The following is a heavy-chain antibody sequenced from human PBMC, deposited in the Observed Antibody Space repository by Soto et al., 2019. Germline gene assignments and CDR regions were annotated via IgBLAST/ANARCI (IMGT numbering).Heavy chain of an antibody. CDR1: GFTFSSYA. D-gene: IGHD5-12*01. V-gene: IGHV3-30-3*01. CDR3: AKDWGAYSGYDPLRGYFDY. CDR2: ISYDGSNK. Sequence: QVQLVESGGGVVQPGRSLRLSCAASGFTFSSYAMHWVRQAPGKGLEWVAVISYDGSNKYYADSVKGRFTISRDNSKNTLYLQMNSLRAEDTAVYYCAKDWGAYSGYDPLRGYFDYWGQGTLVTVSS. J-gene: IGHJ4*02.